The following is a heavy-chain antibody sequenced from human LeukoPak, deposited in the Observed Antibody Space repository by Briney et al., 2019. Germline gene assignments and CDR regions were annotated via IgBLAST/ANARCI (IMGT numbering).Heavy chain of an antibody. Sequence: SQTPSLTCTVSGGSISSSSYYWGWIRQPPGNGLEWIGSIYFSGGTYYNPSLKRRVTISVDTSKHQFSLKLSSVTAADTAVYYCARGGPGYSYLRYYYYGMDVWGQGTTVTVSS. J-gene: IGHJ6*02. CDR2: IYFSGGT. CDR1: GGSISSSSYY. CDR3: ARGGPGYSYLRYYYYGMDV. D-gene: IGHD5-18*01. V-gene: IGHV4-39*01.